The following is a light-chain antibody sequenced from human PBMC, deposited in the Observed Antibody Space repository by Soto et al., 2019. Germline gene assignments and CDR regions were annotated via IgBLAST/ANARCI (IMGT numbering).Light chain of an antibody. CDR1: NIESKS. Sequence: SYELTQPPSVSVAPGQTARISCGGNNIESKSVNWYQQKPGQAPVLVVYDDSDRPSGIPERFSGSNSGNTATLIISTAEAGDEADYYCQVWDSDNNPFDVFGAGTKVTVL. CDR2: DDS. V-gene: IGLV3-21*02. J-gene: IGLJ1*01. CDR3: QVWDSDNNPFDV.